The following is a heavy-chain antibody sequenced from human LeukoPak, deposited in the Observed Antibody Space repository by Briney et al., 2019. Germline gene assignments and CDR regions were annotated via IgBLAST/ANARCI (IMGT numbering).Heavy chain of an antibody. CDR1: GFTFSTYW. CDR2: ISYDGNNK. D-gene: IGHD6-25*01. J-gene: IGHJ4*02. CDR3: AKDPRVEAAAPDY. V-gene: IGHV3-30*18. Sequence: SGGSLRLSCAASGFTFSTYWMSWVRQAPGKGLEWVAVISYDGNNKYYVDSVKGRFTISRDNSKNTMSLQMNSLRVEDTAVYYCAKDPRVEAAAPDYWGQGTLVTVSS.